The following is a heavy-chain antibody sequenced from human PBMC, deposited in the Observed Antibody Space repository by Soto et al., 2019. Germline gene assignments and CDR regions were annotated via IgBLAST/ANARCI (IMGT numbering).Heavy chain of an antibody. V-gene: IGHV4-59*01. Sequence: SETLSLTCSVSGGSISSYYWNWIRQAPGKGLEWIGYISNSGTSYYNPSLRGRVTISADTSKNQFSLKMTSVTAADTAVYFCARERFTMTGGVITTAWFDPWGPGTRVTVSS. D-gene: IGHD3-16*02. CDR1: GGSISSYY. CDR2: ISNSGTS. J-gene: IGHJ5*02. CDR3: ARERFTMTGGVITTAWFDP.